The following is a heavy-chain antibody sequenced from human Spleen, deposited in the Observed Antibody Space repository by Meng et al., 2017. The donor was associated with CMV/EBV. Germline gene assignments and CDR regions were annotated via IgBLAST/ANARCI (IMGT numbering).Heavy chain of an antibody. Sequence: SVKVSCKASGFTFTSSGVQWVRQARGQRLEWIGWIVVGSGNTNYAQKFQERVTITRDMSTSTAYMEPSSLRSEDTAVYYCAAEGADGWLRGLPEGDAFDIWGQGTMVTVSS. CDR1: GFTFTSSG. V-gene: IGHV1-58*01. CDR3: AAEGADGWLRGLPEGDAFDI. D-gene: IGHD5-12*01. CDR2: IVVGSGNT. J-gene: IGHJ3*02.